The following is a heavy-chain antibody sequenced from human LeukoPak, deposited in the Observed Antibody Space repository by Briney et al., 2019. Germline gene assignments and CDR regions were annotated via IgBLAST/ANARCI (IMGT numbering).Heavy chain of an antibody. D-gene: IGHD1-26*01. CDR1: GFTFSSYW. CDR2: IKQDGSEK. V-gene: IGHV3-7*01. J-gene: IGHJ4*02. Sequence: GGSLRLSCAASGFTFSSYWMSWVRQAPGKGLGWVAKIKQDGSEKYYVDSVKGRFTISRDKAKNSLYLKMNSLRAEDTAVYYCARKRTYSGSPLDYFDYWGQGTLVTVSS. CDR3: ARKRTYSGSPLDYFDY.